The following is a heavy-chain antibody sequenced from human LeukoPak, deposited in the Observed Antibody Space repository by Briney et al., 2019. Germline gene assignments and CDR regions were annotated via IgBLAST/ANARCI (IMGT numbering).Heavy chain of an antibody. Sequence: PGGSLRLSCAASGFTFSSHWMSWVRQAPGKGLEWVANIKQDGSEKYYVDSVKGRFTISRDNAKNSLYLQMNSLRAEDTAVYYCARDGLSDIVVVVAAFDYWGQGTLVTVSS. V-gene: IGHV3-7*01. J-gene: IGHJ4*02. CDR2: IKQDGSEK. D-gene: IGHD2-15*01. CDR1: GFTFSSHW. CDR3: ARDGLSDIVVVVAAFDY.